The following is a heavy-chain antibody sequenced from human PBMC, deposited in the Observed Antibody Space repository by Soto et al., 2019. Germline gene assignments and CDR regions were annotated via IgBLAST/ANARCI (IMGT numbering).Heavy chain of an antibody. CDR2: VSGGGENT. CDR3: AVQLWDSGY. V-gene: IGHV3-23*01. CDR1: GFTFSGYA. J-gene: IGHJ4*02. Sequence: EAQLLESGGGLVQPGGSLRLSCAASGFTFSGYAMAWVRQAPGKGLEWVSTVSGGGENTHYADSVKGRFTISRDNSKNTLYLQMSTLRVEDTALYYCAVQLWDSGYWGQGTLVTVSS. D-gene: IGHD1-1*01.